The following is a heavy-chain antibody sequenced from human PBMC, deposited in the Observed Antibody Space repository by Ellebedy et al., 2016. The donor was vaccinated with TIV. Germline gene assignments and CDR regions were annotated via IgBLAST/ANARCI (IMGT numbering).Heavy chain of an antibody. D-gene: IGHD3-10*01. CDR2: INTDVSYT. V-gene: IGHV3-74*03. J-gene: IGHJ4*02. Sequence: PGGSLRLSFAASGFTFSSYWMHWVLQAPGQGLVWVSHINTDVSYTTYAASVKGRFTISRDNAKNTLYLQMNSLRVEDTAVYYCARDRNDGSGRHLGYFDYWGQGTLVPVSS. CDR3: ARDRNDGSGRHLGYFDY. CDR1: GFTFSSYW.